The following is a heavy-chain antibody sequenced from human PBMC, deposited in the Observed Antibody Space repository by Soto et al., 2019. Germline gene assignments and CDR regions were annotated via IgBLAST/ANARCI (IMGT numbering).Heavy chain of an antibody. CDR3: ARTVGDYYYYGMDV. V-gene: IGHV2-70*04. J-gene: IGHJ6*02. Sequence: SGPTLVNPTQTLTLTCTFSGFSLSTSGMRVSWIRQPPGKALEWLARIDWDDDKFYSTSLKTRLTIPKDTSKNQVVLTMTNMDPVDTATYYCARTVGDYYYYGMDVWGQGTTVTVSS. CDR2: IDWDDDK. D-gene: IGHD1-26*01. CDR1: GFSLSTSGMR.